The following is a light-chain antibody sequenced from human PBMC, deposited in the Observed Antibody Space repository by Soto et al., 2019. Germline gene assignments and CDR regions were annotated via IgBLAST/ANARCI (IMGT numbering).Light chain of an antibody. CDR2: DAS. Sequence: EMVVTQSPATLSVSPGERVPLSCRTSQDVSSKLAWYQQKPGQPPSLLIYDASTRATGTPARFSGSASGPEFTLAGSSLQSADYALYFCQQYIRWPLTFGGGTKVEIK. CDR1: QDVSSK. CDR3: QQYIRWPLT. V-gene: IGKV3D-15*01. J-gene: IGKJ4*01.